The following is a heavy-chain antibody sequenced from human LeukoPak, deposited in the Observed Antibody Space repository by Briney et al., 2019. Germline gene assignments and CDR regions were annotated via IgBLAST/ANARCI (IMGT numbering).Heavy chain of an antibody. CDR1: GGSISSYY. CDR2: IYYSGST. J-gene: IGHJ3*02. CDR3: AGTLAVVQAGCAFDN. V-gene: IGHV4-59*08. Sequence: KASETLSLTCTVSGGSISSYYWSWIRQPPGKGLEWIGDIYYSGSTNYNPSLKSRVTISVDTSKNQSSLKLSSVTAADTAVYYCAGTLAVVQAGCAFDNWGQGTMVTVSS. D-gene: IGHD6-19*01.